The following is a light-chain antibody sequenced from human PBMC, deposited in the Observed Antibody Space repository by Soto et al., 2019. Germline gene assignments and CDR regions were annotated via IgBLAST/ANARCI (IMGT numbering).Light chain of an antibody. Sequence: QSALPQPASVSGSPGQSITLSCTGTSSDVGGYNYVSWYQQHPGKAPTLMIYDVSNRPSGVSNRFSGSKSGNTASLTISGLQAEDEADYYCSSYTSSSRVFGGGTKLTVL. CDR3: SSYTSSSRV. V-gene: IGLV2-14*01. CDR1: SSDVGGYNY. CDR2: DVS. J-gene: IGLJ2*01.